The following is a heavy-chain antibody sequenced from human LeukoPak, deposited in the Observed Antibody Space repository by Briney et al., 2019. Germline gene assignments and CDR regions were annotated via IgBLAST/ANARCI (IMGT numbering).Heavy chain of an antibody. V-gene: IGHV4-34*01. J-gene: IGHJ4*02. CDR3: ARGIPRYYVYATLDYFDY. CDR1: GGSFSGYY. CDR2: INHSGST. D-gene: IGHD2-8*01. Sequence: SETLSLTXAVYGGSFSGYYWSWIRQPPGKGLEWIGEINHSGSTNYNPSLTSRVTISVDTSKNQFSLKLSSVTAADTAVYYCARGIPRYYVYATLDYFDYWGQGTLVTVSS.